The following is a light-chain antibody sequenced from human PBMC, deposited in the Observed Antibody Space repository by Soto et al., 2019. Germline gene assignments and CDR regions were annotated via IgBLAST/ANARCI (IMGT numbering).Light chain of an antibody. CDR3: LQDYMYPLT. V-gene: IGKV1-6*01. Sequence: AIQMTQSPSSLSASVGDRVTITCRASQGIRNDLGWYQQKPGKAPKLLIYGATRLQSGVPSRVSGSGSGTDFTLTISSRQPEDFATYYCLQDYMYPLTFGGGTKVEIK. CDR2: GAT. J-gene: IGKJ4*01. CDR1: QGIRND.